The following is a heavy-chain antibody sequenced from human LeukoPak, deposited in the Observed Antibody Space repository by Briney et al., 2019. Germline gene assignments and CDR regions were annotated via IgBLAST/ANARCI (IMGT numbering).Heavy chain of an antibody. CDR1: GFTFSSYA. CDR2: ISGSGGGT. D-gene: IGHD2-2*01. Sequence: PGGSLRLSCAASGFTFSSYAMSWVREAPGKGVEWGSAISGSGGGTYYADSVKGRFTISRDNSKNTLYLQMNRLRAEDTAVYYCAKDPPVVPAAIGGVGWFDPWGQGTLVTVSS. J-gene: IGHJ5*02. V-gene: IGHV3-23*01. CDR3: AKDPPVVPAAIGGVGWFDP.